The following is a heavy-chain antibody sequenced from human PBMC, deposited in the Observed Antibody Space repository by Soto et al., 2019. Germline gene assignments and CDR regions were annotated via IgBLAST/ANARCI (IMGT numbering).Heavy chain of an antibody. CDR1: GDTFTEYY. J-gene: IGHJ4*02. CDR2: VNPSGGQT. V-gene: IGHV1-46*01. D-gene: IGHD2-21*02. CDR3: ARGGHVVVVTGALDY. Sequence: QVQLMQSGAEVKKPGASVKVSCKASGDTFTEYYIHWVRQAPGQGLECRGTVNPSGGQTTHAQHFLRRVPMTADQAPSTLYIDLTSLTHEHTAVYYCARGGHVVVVTGALDYWGQGPLVTVSS.